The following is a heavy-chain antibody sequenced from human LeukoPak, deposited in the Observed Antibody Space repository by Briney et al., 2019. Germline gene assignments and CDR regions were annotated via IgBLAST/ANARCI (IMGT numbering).Heavy chain of an antibody. D-gene: IGHD2-15*01. CDR1: EFSVSDNY. CDR2: LYSGGDR. CDR3: AGGVVAPDY. Sequence: GGSLKLSCAASEFSVSDNYMSWVRQAPGKGLEWVSVLYSGGDRYYAGSVKGRFTISGDSSKNTLVLQMTNLRAEDTGVYYCAGGVVAPDYWGQGILVTVSS. J-gene: IGHJ4*02. V-gene: IGHV3-66*01.